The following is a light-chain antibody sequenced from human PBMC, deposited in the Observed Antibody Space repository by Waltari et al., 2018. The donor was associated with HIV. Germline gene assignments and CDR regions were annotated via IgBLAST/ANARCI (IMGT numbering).Light chain of an antibody. CDR3: QQRSTWYT. J-gene: IGKJ2*01. Sequence: EIVLTQSPATLSLSPGDRATLSCRASQSVDTYFAWYHQKPGQAPRLLIYDASNRAAGVPARVSGSGSGTDFTLTISSLEPEDSAVYYCQQRSTWYTFGQGTKLEIK. V-gene: IGKV3-11*01. CDR2: DAS. CDR1: QSVDTY.